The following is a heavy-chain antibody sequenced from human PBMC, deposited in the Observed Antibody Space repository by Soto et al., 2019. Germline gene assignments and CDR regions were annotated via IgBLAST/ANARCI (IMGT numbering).Heavy chain of an antibody. CDR1: GGSISSSNW. CDR2: IYHSGST. Sequence: SETLSLTCAVSGGSISSSNWWSWVRQPPGKGLEWIGEIYHSGSTNYNPSLKSRVTISVDKSKNQFSLKLSSVTAADTAVYYCARDPGSGYDYVYFDYWGQGTLVTVSS. V-gene: IGHV4-4*02. D-gene: IGHD5-12*01. J-gene: IGHJ4*02. CDR3: ARDPGSGYDYVYFDY.